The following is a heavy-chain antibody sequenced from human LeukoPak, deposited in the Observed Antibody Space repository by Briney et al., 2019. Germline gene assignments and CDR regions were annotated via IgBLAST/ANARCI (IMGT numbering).Heavy chain of an antibody. J-gene: IGHJ4*02. D-gene: IGHD6-13*01. CDR3: ARGRDSSSWYVHYFDY. CDR2: TYYSGST. CDR1: SGSFTSGGYY. Sequence: PSQTLSLTCTVSSGSFTSGGYYWSWIRQLPGKGLEWIGYTYYSGSTYYNPSLKSRVTISVDTSKNQFSLKLTSVTAADTAVYYCARGRDSSSWYVHYFDYWGQGTLVTVSS. V-gene: IGHV4-31*03.